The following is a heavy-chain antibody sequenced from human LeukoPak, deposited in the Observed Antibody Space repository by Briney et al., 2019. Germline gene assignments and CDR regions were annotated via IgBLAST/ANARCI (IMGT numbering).Heavy chain of an antibody. V-gene: IGHV3-48*03. CDR2: ISSSGSTI. J-gene: IGHJ4*02. Sequence: GGSLRLSCAASGFTFSSYEMNWVRQAPGKGLEWVSYISSSGSTIYYADSVKGRFTISRDNSKNTLYLQMNSLRVEDTAVYYCAKLVSLAGPTEDYWGQGTLVTVSS. CDR1: GFTFSSYE. CDR3: AKLVSLAGPTEDY.